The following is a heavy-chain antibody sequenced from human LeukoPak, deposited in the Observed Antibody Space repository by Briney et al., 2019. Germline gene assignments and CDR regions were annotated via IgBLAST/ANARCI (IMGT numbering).Heavy chain of an antibody. CDR3: ARSSVVYAHFDY. CDR1: GYSFTSYW. J-gene: IGHJ4*02. Sequence: GESLKISCKSSGYSFTSYWIGWVRPMPGKGLEGMGIIYPSDSDTRYSPSFQGQVTISADKSISTAYLQWSSLRASDTAMYYCARSSVVYAHFDYWGQGTLVTVSS. D-gene: IGHD2-8*02. CDR2: IYPSDSDT. V-gene: IGHV5-51*01.